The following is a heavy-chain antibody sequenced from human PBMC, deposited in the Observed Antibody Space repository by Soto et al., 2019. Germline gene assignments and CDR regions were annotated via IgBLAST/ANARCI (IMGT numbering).Heavy chain of an antibody. D-gene: IGHD3-10*01. CDR1: VVSFSGYY. J-gene: IGHJ6*02. CDR3: ARARQEFAGYYYGMDV. CDR2: INHSGST. Sequence: SETLSLTCAFYVVSFSGYYWSCIRHPPGKWLEWIGEINHSGSTNYNPSLKSRVTISVDTSKNQFSLKLSSVTAADTAVYYCARARQEFAGYYYGMDVWGQGTTVTVSS. V-gene: IGHV4-34*01.